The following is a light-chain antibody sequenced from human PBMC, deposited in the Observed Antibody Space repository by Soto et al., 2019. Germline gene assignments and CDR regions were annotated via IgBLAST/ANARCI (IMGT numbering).Light chain of an antibody. J-gene: IGKJ1*01. CDR3: XQSYSTPWA. Sequence: DIQMTQSPSSLSASVGDRVTITCRASQSISTYLNWYQHKPGKAPKLLIYAASSLQSGVPSRFSGSGVGTDFTLTISSLQPEDCAAYYCXQSYSTPWAFGXGXK. CDR2: AAS. CDR1: QSISTY. V-gene: IGKV1-39*01.